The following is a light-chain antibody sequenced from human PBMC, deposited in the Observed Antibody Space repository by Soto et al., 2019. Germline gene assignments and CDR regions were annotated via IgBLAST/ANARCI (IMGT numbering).Light chain of an antibody. CDR3: QQYGSSPRT. V-gene: IGKV3-20*01. Sequence: EIVLTQSPGTLSLSPGERATLSCRASQSVTSNYLAWYQQKPGQAPSRLIYGASSRATGISDRFSGSGSGTGFTLTISRLEPEDFAVYYCQQYGSSPRTFGQGTKVDI. CDR1: QSVTSNY. J-gene: IGKJ1*01. CDR2: GAS.